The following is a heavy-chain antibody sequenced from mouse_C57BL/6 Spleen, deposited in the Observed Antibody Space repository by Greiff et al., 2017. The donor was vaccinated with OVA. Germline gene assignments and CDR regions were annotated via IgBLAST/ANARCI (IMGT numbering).Heavy chain of an antibody. V-gene: IGHV1-69*01. Sequence: VQLQQSGAELVMPGASVKLSCKASGYTFTSYWMHWVKQRPGQGLEWIGEIDPSDSYTNYNQKFKGKSTLTVDKSSSTAYMQLSSLTSEDSAVYYCARGGYDPYYAMDYWGQGTSVTVSS. D-gene: IGHD2-2*01. CDR3: ARGGYDPYYAMDY. CDR2: IDPSDSYT. CDR1: GYTFTSYW. J-gene: IGHJ4*01.